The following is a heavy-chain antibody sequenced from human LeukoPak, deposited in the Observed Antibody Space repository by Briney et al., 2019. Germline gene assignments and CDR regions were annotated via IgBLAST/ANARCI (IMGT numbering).Heavy chain of an antibody. CDR2: ISGSGGST. Sequence: GGSLRLSCAASGFTFSSYAMSWVRQAPGKGLEWVSAISGSGGSTYYADSVKGRFTISRDNSKNTLYLQMNSLRAEDTAVYYCAKDPFLPYYYDSSGYYFAPDYWGQGTLVTVSS. CDR3: AKDPFLPYYYDSSGYYFAPDY. CDR1: GFTFSSYA. V-gene: IGHV3-23*01. D-gene: IGHD3-22*01. J-gene: IGHJ4*02.